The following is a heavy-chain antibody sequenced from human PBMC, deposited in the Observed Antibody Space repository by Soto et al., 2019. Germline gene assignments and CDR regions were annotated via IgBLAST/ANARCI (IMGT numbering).Heavy chain of an antibody. CDR3: ARDLIAAAGKDAFDI. V-gene: IGHV4-34*01. CDR2: INHSGST. D-gene: IGHD6-13*01. Sequence: QVQLQQWGAGLLKPSETLSLTCAVYGGSFSGYYWSWIRQPPGKGLEWIGEINHSGSTNYNPSLMSRVTISVDTSKNQFALKLSSVTAADTAVYYCARDLIAAAGKDAFDIWGQGTMVTVSS. J-gene: IGHJ3*02. CDR1: GGSFSGYY.